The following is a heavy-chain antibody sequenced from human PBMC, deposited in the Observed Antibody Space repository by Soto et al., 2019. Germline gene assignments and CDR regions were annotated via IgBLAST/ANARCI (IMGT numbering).Heavy chain of an antibody. V-gene: IGHV4-59*01. J-gene: IGHJ4*02. D-gene: IGHD3-22*01. CDR2: IYYSGST. Sequence: QVQLQESGPGLVKPSETLSLTCTVSGGSISSYYWSWIRQPPGKGLEWIGYIYYSGSTNYNPSLKSRVTISVDTSKNQFSLKLSSVTAADTAVYYCARGSGYYYQNYYFDYWGQGTLVTVSS. CDR3: ARGSGYYYQNYYFDY. CDR1: GGSISSYY.